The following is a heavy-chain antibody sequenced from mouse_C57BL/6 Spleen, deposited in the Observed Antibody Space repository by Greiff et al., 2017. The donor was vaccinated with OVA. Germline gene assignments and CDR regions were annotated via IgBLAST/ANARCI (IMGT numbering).Heavy chain of an antibody. D-gene: IGHD3-2*02. CDR3: TRRLRLQAMDY. Sequence: VKLQESGAELVRPGASVTLSCKASGYTFTDYEMHWVKQTPVHGLEWIGAIDPETGGTAYNQKFKGKAILTADKSSSTAYMELRSLTSEDSAVYYCTRRLRLQAMDYWGQGTSVTVSS. V-gene: IGHV1-15*01. J-gene: IGHJ4*01. CDR1: GYTFTDYE. CDR2: IDPETGGT.